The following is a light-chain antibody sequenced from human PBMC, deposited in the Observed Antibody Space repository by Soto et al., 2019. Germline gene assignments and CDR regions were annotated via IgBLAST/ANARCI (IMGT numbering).Light chain of an antibody. V-gene: IGLV1-40*01. J-gene: IGLJ2*01. Sequence: QSVLTQPPSVSGAPGQRVTISCTGSSSNIGAGYDVHWYQQLPGTAPKLLIYGNSNRPSGVPDRFSGSKSGTSASLAITGVQAEDEAHYYCQAYDSSLTVSVFGGGTKVTVL. CDR1: SSNIGAGYD. CDR3: QAYDSSLTVSV. CDR2: GNS.